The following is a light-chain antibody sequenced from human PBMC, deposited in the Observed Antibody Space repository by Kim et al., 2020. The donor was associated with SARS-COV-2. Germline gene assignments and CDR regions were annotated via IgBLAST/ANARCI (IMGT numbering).Light chain of an antibody. CDR1: DSGSRS. Sequence: AAGKQDTISCGGKDSGSRSVRWYQQQSGQAPVLVIYYDNDRPSASAERFSCSASGNTATLTISRVETGDEADYYYHVWESSSDHQVFGGGTQLTVL. CDR3: HVWESSSDHQV. V-gene: IGLV3-21*01. CDR2: YDN. J-gene: IGLJ3*02.